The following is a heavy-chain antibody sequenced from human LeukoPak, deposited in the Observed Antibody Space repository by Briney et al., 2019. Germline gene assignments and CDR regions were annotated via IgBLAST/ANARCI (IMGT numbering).Heavy chain of an antibody. J-gene: IGHJ6*03. CDR1: GYTLTELS. CDR3: XXXXXXGGDCSTGSSARFNYYYMDV. CDR2: FDPEDGET. V-gene: IGHV1-24*01. Sequence: ASVKVSCKVSGYTLTELSMHWVRQAPGKGLEWMGGFDPEDGETIYAQKFQGRVTMTEDTSTDTAYMELSSLGSEDTAVYYCXXXXXXGGDCSTGSSARFNYYYMDVWGKGTTVTISS. D-gene: IGHD2-21*02.